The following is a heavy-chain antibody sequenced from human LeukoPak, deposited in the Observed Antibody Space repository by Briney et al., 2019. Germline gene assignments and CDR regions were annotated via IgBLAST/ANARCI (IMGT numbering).Heavy chain of an antibody. D-gene: IGHD2-15*01. CDR3: ARLVVSSGVYFDY. CDR1: GGSISGSSYS. Sequence: SETLFLTCTVSGGSISGSSYSWGWIRQPPGKGLEWIGSLDYSGSTYYNPSLKSRVTISVDTSKNQFSLKLSSVTAADTAVYYCARLVVSSGVYFDYWGQGSLVTVSS. V-gene: IGHV4-39*01. CDR2: LDYSGST. J-gene: IGHJ4*02.